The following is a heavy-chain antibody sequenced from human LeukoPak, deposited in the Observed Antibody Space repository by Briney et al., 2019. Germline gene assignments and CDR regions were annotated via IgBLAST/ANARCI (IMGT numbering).Heavy chain of an antibody. CDR3: AKSLSSGYDY. D-gene: IGHD6-19*01. CDR2: ISYDGSNK. J-gene: IGHJ4*02. V-gene: IGHV3-30*18. Sequence: GGSLRLSCAASGFTFSSYGMPWVRQAPGKGLEWVAVISYDGSNKYYADSVKGRFTISRDNSKNTLYLQMNSLRAEDTAVYYCAKSLSSGYDYWGQGTLVTVSS. CDR1: GFTFSSYG.